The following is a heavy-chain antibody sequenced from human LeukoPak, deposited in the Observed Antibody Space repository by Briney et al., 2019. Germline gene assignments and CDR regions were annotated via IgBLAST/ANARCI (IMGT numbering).Heavy chain of an antibody. J-gene: IGHJ4*02. CDR2: INPSSGDT. D-gene: IGHD6-19*01. V-gene: IGHV1-2*02. CDR3: ARADGSAWPTGEFDY. CDR1: GYTFTVFY. Sequence: ASVKVSCKASGYTFTVFYIHWVRQAPGQGLEWMAWINPSSGDTNYAQNFQGRVTMTRDTSISTAYMEVSRLRSDDTAVYYCARADGSAWPTGEFDYWGQGTLVTVSS.